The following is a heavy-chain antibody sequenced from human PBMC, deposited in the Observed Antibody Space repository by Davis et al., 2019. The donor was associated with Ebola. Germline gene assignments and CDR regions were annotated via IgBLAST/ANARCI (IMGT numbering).Heavy chain of an antibody. Sequence: PGGSLRLSCAATGFTFSYYWMNWVRQAPGKGLVWVSRLNSDGSTTRYADSVQGRFTISRDNAKNTLYLQMNDLRAEDTALYYCARDEVGGYDYWGQGTLVTVSS. CDR3: ARDEVGGYDY. CDR1: GFTFSYYW. CDR2: LNSDGSTT. D-gene: IGHD1-26*01. V-gene: IGHV3-74*01. J-gene: IGHJ4*02.